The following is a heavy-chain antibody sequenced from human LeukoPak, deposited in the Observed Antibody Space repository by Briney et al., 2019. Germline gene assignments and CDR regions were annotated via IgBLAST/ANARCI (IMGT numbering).Heavy chain of an antibody. CDR1: GFNFNNYW. CDR2: IKQDGSEK. J-gene: IGHJ4*02. V-gene: IGHV3-7*03. CDR3: AGEDYGGDY. D-gene: IGHD4-23*01. Sequence: AGGSLRLSCAASGFNFNNYWMSWVRQAPGKGLEWVANIKQDGSEKYYVDSVKGRFTISRDNAKNSLYLQMNSLRAEDTAVYYCAGEDYGGDYWGQGTLVTVSS.